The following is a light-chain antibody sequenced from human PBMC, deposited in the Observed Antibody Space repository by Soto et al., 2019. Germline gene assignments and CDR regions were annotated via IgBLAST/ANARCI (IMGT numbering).Light chain of an antibody. CDR1: SSDVGAYNY. CDR2: EVS. J-gene: IGLJ1*01. Sequence: QSVLTQPASVSGSPGQSITISCTGTSSDVGAYNYVSWYQQYPGTAPKVMIYEVSSRPSGVSHRFSGSKSGNTASLTISGLQPEDEAEYYCSSYTNINTRACVFGTGTKLTVL. V-gene: IGLV2-14*01. CDR3: SSYTNINTRACV.